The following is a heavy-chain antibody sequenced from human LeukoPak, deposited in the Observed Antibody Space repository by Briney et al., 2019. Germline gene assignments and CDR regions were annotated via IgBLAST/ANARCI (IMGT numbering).Heavy chain of an antibody. CDR2: INWNGGST. CDR1: GFTVSSNY. CDR3: ARENVISGSYGPVDY. V-gene: IGHV3-20*04. J-gene: IGHJ4*02. Sequence: SGGSLRLSCAASGFTVSSNYMSWVRQAPGKGLEWVSGINWNGGSTGYADSVKGRFTISRDNAKNSLYLQMNSLRAEDTALYYCARENVISGSYGPVDYWGQGTLVTVSS. D-gene: IGHD1-26*01.